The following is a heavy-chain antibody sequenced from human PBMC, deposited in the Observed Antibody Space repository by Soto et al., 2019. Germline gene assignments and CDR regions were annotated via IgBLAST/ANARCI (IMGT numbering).Heavy chain of an antibody. D-gene: IGHD1-26*01. CDR1: GFTFSSYG. CDR2: IWYDGSNK. Sequence: GGSLRLSCAASGFTFSSYGMHWVRQAPGKGLEWVAVIWYDGSNKCYADSVKGRFTISRDNSKNTLYLQMNSLRAEDTAVYYCARENSGSYLRGYYYYYGMDVWGQGTTVTVSS. J-gene: IGHJ6*02. V-gene: IGHV3-33*01. CDR3: ARENSGSYLRGYYYYYGMDV.